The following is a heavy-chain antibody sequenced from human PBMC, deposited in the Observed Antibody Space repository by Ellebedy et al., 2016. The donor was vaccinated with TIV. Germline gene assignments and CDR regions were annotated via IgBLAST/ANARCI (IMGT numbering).Heavy chain of an antibody. CDR3: ARHPHGGSGWSQIDP. J-gene: IGHJ5*02. Sequence: SETLSLTCSVSGGSISSTSHYWGWLRQPPGKGLEWIGSLSYSGSTYYNPSLKSGVTISVDTSKNQFSLKLSSVTAADTAVYYCARHPHGGSGWSQIDPWGQGTLVTVSS. CDR1: GGSISSTSHY. D-gene: IGHD6-19*01. V-gene: IGHV4-39*01. CDR2: LSYSGST.